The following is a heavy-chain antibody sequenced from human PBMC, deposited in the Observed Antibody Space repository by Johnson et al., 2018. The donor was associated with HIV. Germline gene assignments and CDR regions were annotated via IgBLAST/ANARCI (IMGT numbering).Heavy chain of an antibody. J-gene: IGHJ3*02. D-gene: IGHD1-26*01. CDR2: ISYDGSNK. CDR3: AKDRGSPGFPAAFEI. V-gene: IGHV3-30-3*01. CDR1: GFTFSNYA. Sequence: QVQLVESGGGVVQPGRSLRLSCAASGFTFSNYAMSWVRQAPGKGLEWVAVISYDGSNKYYADSVKGRFTISRDNSKNTLYLQMNSLRAEDTAVYYCAKDRGSPGFPAAFEIWGQGTMVTVSS.